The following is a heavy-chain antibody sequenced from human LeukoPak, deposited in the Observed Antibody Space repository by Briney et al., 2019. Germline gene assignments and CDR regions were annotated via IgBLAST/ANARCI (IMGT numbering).Heavy chain of an antibody. CDR1: EYTFTAYY. Sequence: GASVKVSCKASEYTFTAYYVHWVRQAPGQGLEWMGWINPNSGDTNYAQKFQGRVTMTRDTSINTAFMELSRLRSDDTAVYYCARDRHWNQGNFDYWGQGTLVTVSS. V-gene: IGHV1-2*02. CDR3: ARDRHWNQGNFDY. J-gene: IGHJ4*02. CDR2: INPNSGDT. D-gene: IGHD1-1*01.